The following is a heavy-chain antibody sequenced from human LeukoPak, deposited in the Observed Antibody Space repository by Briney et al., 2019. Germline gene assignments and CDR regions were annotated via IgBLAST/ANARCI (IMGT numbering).Heavy chain of an antibody. CDR3: ARHDHYYDTSGFDS. CDR2: FYYSGST. V-gene: IGHV4-59*08. D-gene: IGHD3-22*01. CDR1: GGSISTYY. J-gene: IGHJ4*02. Sequence: PSQTLSLTCTVSGGSISTYYWSWVRQPPGRGLEWIGYFYYSGSTNYNPSLKSRVTISGDLSKKQFSLRLSSVTAADTAVYYCARHDHYYDTSGFDSWGQGILVTVSS.